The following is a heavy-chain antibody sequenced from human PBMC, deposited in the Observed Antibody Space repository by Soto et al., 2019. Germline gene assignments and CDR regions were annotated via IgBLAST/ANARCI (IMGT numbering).Heavy chain of an antibody. D-gene: IGHD6-19*01. J-gene: IGHJ1*01. CDR3: AKDRNSSGWYPEYFQH. CDR2: ISGSGGST. CDR1: GFTFSNYA. Sequence: EVQLLESGGGLVQPGGTLRLACAAAGFTFSNYAMSWVRQAPGKGLEWVSAISGSGGSTYYADSVKGRFTISRDNAKNTLYLQMNSLRAEDTAVYYCAKDRNSSGWYPEYFQHCGQGTLVTVSS. V-gene: IGHV3-23*01.